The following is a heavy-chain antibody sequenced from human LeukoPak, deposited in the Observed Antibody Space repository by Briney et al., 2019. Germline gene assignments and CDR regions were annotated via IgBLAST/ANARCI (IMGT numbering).Heavy chain of an antibody. V-gene: IGHV4-4*07. CDR1: GGSIRSYY. D-gene: IGHD3-10*01. CDR2: IYASGTI. J-gene: IGHJ5*02. Sequence: SETLSLTCTVSGGSIRSYYWSWIRQPAGKGLEWIGRIYASGTITYNPSLESRVSVSVDTSKNQFSLNLSSVTAADTALYYCARDSGTTGEVKFDPWGQGTLVTVSS. CDR3: ARDSGTTGEVKFDP.